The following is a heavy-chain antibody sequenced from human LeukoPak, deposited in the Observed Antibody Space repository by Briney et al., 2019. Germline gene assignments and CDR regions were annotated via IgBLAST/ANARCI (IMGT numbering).Heavy chain of an antibody. CDR2: ISGSGADT. CDR1: GFTFSSYE. Sequence: PGGSLRLSCAASGFTFSSYEMNWVRQAPGKGLEWVSAISGSGADTYYADSVKGRFTISRDNSKNTLFLQLNSLKAEDTAVYYCAKEVRIIAAPDDAFDIWGQGTMVTVSS. V-gene: IGHV3-23*01. J-gene: IGHJ3*02. CDR3: AKEVRIIAAPDDAFDI. D-gene: IGHD6-13*01.